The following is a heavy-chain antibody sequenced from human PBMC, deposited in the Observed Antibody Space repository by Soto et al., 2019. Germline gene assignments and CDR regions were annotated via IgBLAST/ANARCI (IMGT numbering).Heavy chain of an antibody. Sequence: SETLSLTCTVSGGSVSSGSYYWSWIRQPPGKGLEWIGYIYYSGSTNYNPSLKSRVTMSVDTSKNQFSLKLISVTAADTAKYFCAREGNLGRWLQPLDFWGRGTLVTVSS. V-gene: IGHV4-61*01. J-gene: IGHJ4*02. CDR3: AREGNLGRWLQPLDF. CDR1: GGSVSSGSYY. CDR2: IYYSGST. D-gene: IGHD5-12*01.